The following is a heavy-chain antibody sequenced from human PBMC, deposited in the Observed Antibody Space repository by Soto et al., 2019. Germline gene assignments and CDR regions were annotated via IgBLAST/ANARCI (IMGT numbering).Heavy chain of an antibody. Sequence: SETLSLTCTVSGGSISSSSYYWGWIRQPPGKGLEWIGSIYYSGSTYYNPSLKSRGTISVDTSKNQFSLKLSSVTDADTAGYYCARLPLTNYDFWSGYYAPIDYWGQGALVTVSS. CDR2: IYYSGST. CDR3: ARLPLTNYDFWSGYYAPIDY. V-gene: IGHV4-39*01. D-gene: IGHD3-3*01. CDR1: GGSISSSSYY. J-gene: IGHJ4*02.